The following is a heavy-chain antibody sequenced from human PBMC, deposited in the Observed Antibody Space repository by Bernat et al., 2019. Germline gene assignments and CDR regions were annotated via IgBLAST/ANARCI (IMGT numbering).Heavy chain of an antibody. V-gene: IGHV3-7*01. CDR2: IKEDGSEK. Sequence: EVQLVESGGGLVQPGESLRLSCTASGFTFSNYWMSWVRQAPGKGLEWVANIKEDGSEKYYVDSVKGRFTISRDNAKNSLDLQMNSLRTEDTAVYYCARGRWKYWGQGTLVTVSS. CDR3: ARGRWKY. CDR1: GFTFSNYW. J-gene: IGHJ4*02. D-gene: IGHD1-1*01.